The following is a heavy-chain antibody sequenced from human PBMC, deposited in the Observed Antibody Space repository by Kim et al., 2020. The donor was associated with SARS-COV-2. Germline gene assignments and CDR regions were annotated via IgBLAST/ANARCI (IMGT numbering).Heavy chain of an antibody. V-gene: IGHV1-2*02. J-gene: IGHJ5*02. CDR1: GYTFSDFY. D-gene: IGHD6-13*01. CDR3: ARSLPGIASVNWFDP. CDR2: INLQSGAI. Sequence: ASVKVSCKISGYTFSDFYIHWVRQAPGQGLEWMGWINLQSGAINYAQNFRDRVTMTRDTSISTVYMELSRLTSDDTAVYFCARSLPGIASVNWFDPWGQGTLVTVSS.